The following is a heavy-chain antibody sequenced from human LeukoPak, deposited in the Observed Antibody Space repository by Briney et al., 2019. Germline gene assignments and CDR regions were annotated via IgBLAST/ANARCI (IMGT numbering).Heavy chain of an antibody. CDR2: INPNNGDT. J-gene: IGHJ4*02. Sequence: ASVKVSCKASGYTFTAQYMHWVRQAPGQGFEWMGWINPNNGDTKYAQSFLGRVTMTRDTSTTTAYMELRSLRSDDTAVYFCASYPRNIPTPPFDYWGQGTLVTVSS. CDR3: ASYPRNIPTPPFDY. D-gene: IGHD2-21*01. CDR1: GYTFTAQY. V-gene: IGHV1-2*02.